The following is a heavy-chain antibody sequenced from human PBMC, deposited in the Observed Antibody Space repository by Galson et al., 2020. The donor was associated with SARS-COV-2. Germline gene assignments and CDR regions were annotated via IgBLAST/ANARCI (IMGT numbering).Heavy chain of an antibody. CDR3: ARDPKTGYCSGGSCYSDGMDV. CDR1: GYTFTRYD. V-gene: IGHV1-8*01. Sequence: ASVKVSCKASGYTFTRYDIKWVRQATGQGLEWMGWMNPNSGNTGYAQKFQGRVTMTRNTSISTAYMELSSLRSEDTAVYYCARDPKTGYCSGGSCYSDGMDVWGQGTTVTVSS. CDR2: MNPNSGNT. J-gene: IGHJ6*02. D-gene: IGHD2-15*01.